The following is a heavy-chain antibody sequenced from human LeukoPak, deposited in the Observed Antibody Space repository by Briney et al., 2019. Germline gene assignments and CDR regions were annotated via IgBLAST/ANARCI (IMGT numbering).Heavy chain of an antibody. V-gene: IGHV1-46*01. CDR1: GGTFSSYA. D-gene: IGHD2-21*02. Sequence: GASVKVSCKASGGTFSSYAISWVRQAPGQGLEWIGIINPSGGSTSYAQKFQGRVTMTRDTSTSTVYMELSSLRSEDTAVYYCASRKRVYCGGDCYDAFDIWGQGTMVTVSS. J-gene: IGHJ3*02. CDR2: INPSGGST. CDR3: ASRKRVYCGGDCYDAFDI.